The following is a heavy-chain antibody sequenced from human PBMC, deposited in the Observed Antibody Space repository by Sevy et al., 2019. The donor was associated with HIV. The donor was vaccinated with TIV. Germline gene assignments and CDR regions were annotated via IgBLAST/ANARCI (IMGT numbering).Heavy chain of an antibody. CDR3: ARGGPDDILTHYGMDV. D-gene: IGHD3-9*01. J-gene: IGHJ6*02. V-gene: IGHV1-69*13. CDR2: IIPIIGTT. Sequence: ASVKVSCKASGGTFSFYGISWVRQAPGQGLEWMAGIIPIIGTTKYAQKFQGRVTITADESTSIAYMELSSLSSEDTAVYYCARGGPDDILTHYGMDVWGQGTTVTVSS. CDR1: GGTFSFYG.